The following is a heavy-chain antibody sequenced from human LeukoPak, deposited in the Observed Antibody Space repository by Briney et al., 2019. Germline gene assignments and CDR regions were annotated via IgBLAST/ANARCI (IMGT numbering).Heavy chain of an antibody. Sequence: SETLSLTCTVSGGSISSYYWSWIRQPPGKGLEWIGYIYYSGSTNYNPSLKSRVTISVDTSKNQFSLKLSSVTAADTAVYYCARGAAHTYYFDYWGQRTLVTVSS. D-gene: IGHD6-6*01. CDR2: IYYSGST. J-gene: IGHJ4*02. CDR1: GGSISSYY. CDR3: ARGAAHTYYFDY. V-gene: IGHV4-59*01.